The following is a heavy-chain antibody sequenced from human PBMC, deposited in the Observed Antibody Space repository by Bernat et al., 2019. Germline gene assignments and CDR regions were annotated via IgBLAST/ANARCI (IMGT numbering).Heavy chain of an antibody. CDR2: ISGSGGST. CDR3: AKDPKSVVVPPSFDY. V-gene: IGHV3-23*01. Sequence: EVQLLESGGGLVQPGGSLRLSCAASGFTFSSYAMSWVRQAPGKGLEWVSAISGSGGSTYYADSVKGRFTISRDNSKNTLYLQMNSLRAEDTAIYYCAKDPKSVVVPPSFDYWGQGTLVTVSS. CDR1: GFTFSSYA. J-gene: IGHJ4*02. D-gene: IGHD2-2*01.